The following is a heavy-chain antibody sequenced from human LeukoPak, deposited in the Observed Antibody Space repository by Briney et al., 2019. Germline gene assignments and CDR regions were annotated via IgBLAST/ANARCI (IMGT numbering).Heavy chain of an antibody. CDR2: IYSGGST. CDR1: GFTFSSYA. CDR3: ARAHHDAVYYFDC. V-gene: IGHV3-66*02. J-gene: IGHJ4*02. Sequence: GGSLRLSCAASGFTFSSYAMSWVRQAPGKGLEWVSVIYSGGSTYYADSVKGRFTISRDNSKNTLYLQMNSLRVEDTAVYYCARAHHDAVYYFDCWGQGTLVTVSS.